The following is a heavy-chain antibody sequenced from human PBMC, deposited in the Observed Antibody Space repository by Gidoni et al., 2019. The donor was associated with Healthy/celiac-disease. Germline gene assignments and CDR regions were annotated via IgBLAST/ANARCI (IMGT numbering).Heavy chain of an antibody. J-gene: IGHJ6*02. V-gene: IGHV3-48*02. D-gene: IGHD6-6*01. CDR1: GFPFVTFR. CDR2: ISSSSSTI. Sequence: EVQLVESGGGLVQPGGSLRLPCAAPGFPFVTFRCNWFRQAPGKGLEWVSYISSSSSTIYYADSVKGRFTISRDNAKNSLYLQMNSLRDEDTAVYYCARGEYSSSVGQYYYYYYGMDVWGQGTTVTVSS. CDR3: ARGEYSSSVGQYYYYYYGMDV.